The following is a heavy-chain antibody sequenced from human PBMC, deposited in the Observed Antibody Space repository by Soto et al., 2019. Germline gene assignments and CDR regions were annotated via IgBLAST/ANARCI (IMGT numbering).Heavy chain of an antibody. CDR1: GGSISSSSYY. V-gene: IGHV4-39*01. CDR3: AVGPLGVRGVMAY. D-gene: IGHD3-10*01. CDR2: IYYSGST. J-gene: IGHJ4*02. Sequence: QLQLQESGPGLVKPSETLSLTCTVSGGSISSSSYYWGWIRQPPGKGLEWIGSIYYSGSTYYNPSLPRRVPLSVDTSQNQFSLKLSAVTAADTAVYYCAVGPLGVRGVMAYWGQGTLVTVSS.